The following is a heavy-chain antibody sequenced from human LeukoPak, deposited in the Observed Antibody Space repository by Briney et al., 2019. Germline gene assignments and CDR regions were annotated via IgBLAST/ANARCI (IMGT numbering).Heavy chain of an antibody. J-gene: IGHJ4*02. D-gene: IGHD6-13*01. CDR1: GGSITNYY. V-gene: IGHV4-59*01. CDR2: IYCSGST. CDR3: ARDGSSGIDY. Sequence: SETLSLTCTVSGGSITNYYWSWIRQPPGKGLEWIGYIYCSGSTNYNPSLKSRVTISVDTSKNQFSLKLSSVTAADTAVYYCARDGSSGIDYWGQGTLVTVSS.